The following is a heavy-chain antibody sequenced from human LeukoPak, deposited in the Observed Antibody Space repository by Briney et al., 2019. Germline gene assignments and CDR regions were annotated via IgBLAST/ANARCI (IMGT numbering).Heavy chain of an antibody. J-gene: IGHJ4*02. V-gene: IGHV3-23*01. Sequence: PGGSLRLSCRLSVLIFWRYAVRWVRQAPGRGVEWVSHISGSGGSTYYADSVKGRFTISRDNSKNTLYLQMNSLRAEDTAVYYCAKNIGGSYHRFFYWGQGTLVTVSS. CDR3: AKNIGGSYHRFFY. CDR2: ISGSGGST. CDR1: VLIFWRYA. D-gene: IGHD1-26*01.